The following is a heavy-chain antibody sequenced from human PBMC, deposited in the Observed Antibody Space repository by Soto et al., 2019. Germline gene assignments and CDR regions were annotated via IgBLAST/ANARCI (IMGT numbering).Heavy chain of an antibody. CDR3: ARDRGWYGLAC. CDR2: ISSSSSTI. D-gene: IGHD6-19*01. J-gene: IGHJ4*02. CDR1: GFTFSSYS. V-gene: IGHV3-48*01. Sequence: GGSLRLSCAASGFTFSSYSMNWVRQAPGKGLEWVSYISSSSSTIYYADSVKGRFTISRDNAKNSLYLQMNSLRAEDTAVYYCARDRGWYGLACRGRGTLVTVPS.